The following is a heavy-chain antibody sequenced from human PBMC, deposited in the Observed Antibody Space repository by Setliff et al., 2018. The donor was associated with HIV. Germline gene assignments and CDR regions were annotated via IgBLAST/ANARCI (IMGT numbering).Heavy chain of an antibody. CDR3: ARTLSTMVKTDGYYDYYYMDV. D-gene: IGHD3-10*01. CDR1: GYSLSSDYY. CDR2: IYHSGNT. Sequence: PSETLSLTCAVSGYSLSSDYYWGWIRQPPGKGLEWIASIYHSGNTNYNPSFKSRVTMSVDTSKNQFPLNLNSVTAADTAVYYCARTLSTMVKTDGYYDYYYMDVWGKGTMVTVSS. J-gene: IGHJ6*03. V-gene: IGHV4-38-2*01.